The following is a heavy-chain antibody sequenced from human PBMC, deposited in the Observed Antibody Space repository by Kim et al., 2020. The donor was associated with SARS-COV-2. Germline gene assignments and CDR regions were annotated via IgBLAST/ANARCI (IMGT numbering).Heavy chain of an antibody. V-gene: IGHV3-23*01. J-gene: IGHJ3*02. D-gene: IGHD6-19*01. Sequence: GGSLRLSCAASGFSFTSYAMSWVRHAPGKGLEWVSGISGSDGATFYADSVRGRFTISKDKSTNTLYLQMNSLRAQDTAIYYCAKPGRLSSGWYPDAFYIWGQGTMVTVSS. CDR3: AKPGRLSSGWYPDAFYI. CDR2: ISGSDGAT. CDR1: GFSFTSYA.